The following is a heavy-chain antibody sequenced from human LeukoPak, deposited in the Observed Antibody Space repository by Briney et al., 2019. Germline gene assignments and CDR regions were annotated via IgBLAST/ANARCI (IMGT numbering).Heavy chain of an antibody. J-gene: IGHJ4*02. CDR1: GGSISSSSYY. CDR2: IYYSGST. D-gene: IGHD1-26*01. Sequence: SETLSLTCTVSGGSISSSSYYWGWIRQPPGKGLEWIGSIYYSGSTYYNPSLKSRVTISVDTSKNQFSLKLSSVTAADTAVYYCARAYSGSYKDYWGQGTLVTVSS. CDR3: ARAYSGSYKDY. V-gene: IGHV4-39*07.